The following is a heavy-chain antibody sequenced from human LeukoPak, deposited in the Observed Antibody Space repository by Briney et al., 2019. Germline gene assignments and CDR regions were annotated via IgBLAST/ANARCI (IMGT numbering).Heavy chain of an antibody. CDR3: ARQGGPHFDY. J-gene: IGHJ4*02. CDR1: GYTFTNYW. V-gene: IGHV5-51*01. CDR2: IFPGDSDI. Sequence: PGESLQISCKGSGYTFTNYWIGWVRPMPGKGLEWMGVIFPGDSDIRYSPSFQGQVTISADKSITTAYLQWSSLKASDTAMYYCARQGGPHFDYWGQGTLVTVSS.